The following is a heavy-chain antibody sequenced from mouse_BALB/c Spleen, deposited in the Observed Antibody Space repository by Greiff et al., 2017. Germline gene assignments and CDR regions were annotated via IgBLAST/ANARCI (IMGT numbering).Heavy chain of an antibody. V-gene: IGHV1-4*02. J-gene: IGHJ3*01. D-gene: IGHD1-1*01. CDR3: ASYYGSSPWFAY. Sequence: QVQLQQSAAELARPGASVKMSCKASGYTFTSYTMHWVKQRPGQGLDWIGYINPSSGYTEYNQKFKDKTTLTADKSSSTAYMQLSSLTSEDSAVYYCASYYGSSPWFAYWGQGTLVTVSA. CDR2: INPSSGYT. CDR1: GYTFTSYT.